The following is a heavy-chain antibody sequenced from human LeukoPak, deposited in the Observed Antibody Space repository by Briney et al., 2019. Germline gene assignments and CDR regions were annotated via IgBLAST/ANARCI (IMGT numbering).Heavy chain of an antibody. CDR2: IYYSGST. V-gene: IGHV4-59*01. CDR3: ARGRGQWLPEFDH. D-gene: IGHD6-19*01. J-gene: IGHJ4*02. Sequence: PSETLSLTCTVSGGSISSYYWSWIRQPPGKGLEWIGYIYYSGSTNYNPSLKSRVTISVDTSKNQFSLKLSSVTAADTAVYYCARGRGQWLPEFDHWGQGTLVTVSS. CDR1: GGSISSYY.